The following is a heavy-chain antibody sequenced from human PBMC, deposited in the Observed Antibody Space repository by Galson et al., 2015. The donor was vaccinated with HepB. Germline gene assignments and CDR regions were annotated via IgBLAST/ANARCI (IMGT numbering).Heavy chain of an antibody. CDR3: ARRIMGGKEGVGYYYGMDV. V-gene: IGHV5-51*01. J-gene: IGHJ6*02. Sequence: QSGAEMKKPGESLKISCKGSGYSFTNYWIGWVRQLPGKGLEWMGVIYGGDSDTRYRPSLRGQVTLSADKSNSTAYLQWSSLKASDTATYYCARRIMGGKEGVGYYYGMDVWGQGTTVTVSS. CDR1: GYSFTNYW. D-gene: IGHD1-26*01. CDR2: IYGGDSDT.